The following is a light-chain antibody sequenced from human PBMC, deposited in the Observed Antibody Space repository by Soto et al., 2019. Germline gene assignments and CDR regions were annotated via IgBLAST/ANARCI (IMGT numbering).Light chain of an antibody. CDR2: RAS. CDR1: QGITSW. CDR3: QQATTFPLT. J-gene: IGKJ4*01. V-gene: IGKV1-12*01. Sequence: DLQMTQSPSSVSASVGDRVTITCRASQGITSWLAWYQQKPGKAPKLLIYRASNLQSGVPSRFSASGSGTDFTLTFSGLQPADFATYYCQQATTFPLTFGGGTKVEIK.